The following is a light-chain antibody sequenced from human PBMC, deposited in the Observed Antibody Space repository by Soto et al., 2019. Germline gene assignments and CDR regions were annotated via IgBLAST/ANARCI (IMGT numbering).Light chain of an antibody. Sequence: DFVMTQSPLSLPVTPGEPASISCRSSQRILYSNGFNYLDWYLQKPGQSPQLLIYLGSNRASGVPDRFSGSGSGTDFTLTISRVEAEDLGDYSCMQGLQTPYTFGLGTKLEI. V-gene: IGKV2-28*01. CDR3: MQGLQTPYT. CDR2: LGS. J-gene: IGKJ2*01. CDR1: QRILYSNGFNY.